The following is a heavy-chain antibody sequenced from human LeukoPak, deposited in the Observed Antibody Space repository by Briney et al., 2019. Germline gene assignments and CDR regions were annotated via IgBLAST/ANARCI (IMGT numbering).Heavy chain of an antibody. CDR1: GFTFSSYW. J-gene: IGHJ4*02. CDR3: ARDSRLGAWAPFDY. Sequence: GGSLRLSSAASGFTFSSYWMHWVRQAPGKGLVWVSRINSDGSSTSYADSVKGRFTISRDNAKNTLYLQMNSLRAEDTAVYYCARDSRLGAWAPFDYWGQGTLVTVSS. D-gene: IGHD1-26*01. V-gene: IGHV3-74*01. CDR2: INSDGSST.